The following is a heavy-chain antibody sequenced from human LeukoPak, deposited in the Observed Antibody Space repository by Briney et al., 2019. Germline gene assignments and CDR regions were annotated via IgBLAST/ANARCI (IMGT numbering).Heavy chain of an antibody. CDR3: ARRIVGTGWGQENWLDP. V-gene: IGHV4-59*12. D-gene: IGHD1-26*01. Sequence: SETLSLTCTVSGASITDFYYYWIRQSPGKGLESIGHIRYGGRTNYNPSLESRLTIPLDTSKNQVSLTLTSVTAADTAVYFCARRIVGTGWGQENWLDPWGQGTLVTVSS. CDR2: IRYGGRT. J-gene: IGHJ5*02. CDR1: GASITDFY.